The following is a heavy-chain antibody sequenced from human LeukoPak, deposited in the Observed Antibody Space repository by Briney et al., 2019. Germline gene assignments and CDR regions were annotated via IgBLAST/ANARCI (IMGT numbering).Heavy chain of an antibody. J-gene: IGHJ6*02. CDR2: MNPNSGNT. CDR3: AREYRLPRGAYYYYGMDV. Sequence: GASVKVSCKASGYTFTSYDINWVRQATGQGLEWMGWMNPNSGNTGYAQKFQGRVTMTRNTSISTAYMELSSLRSEDTAVYYCAREYRLPRGAYYYYGMDVWGQGTTVTVSS. CDR1: GYTFTSYD. V-gene: IGHV1-8*01. D-gene: IGHD2-2*01.